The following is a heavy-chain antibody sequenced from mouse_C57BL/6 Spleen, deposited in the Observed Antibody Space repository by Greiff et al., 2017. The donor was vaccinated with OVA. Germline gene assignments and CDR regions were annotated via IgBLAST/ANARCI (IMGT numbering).Heavy chain of an antibody. D-gene: IGHD1-1*01. CDR3: ARPIYYYGSSYGYFDV. V-gene: IGHV1-82*01. CDR2: IYPGDGDT. Sequence: QVQLQQSGPELVKPGASVKISCKASGYAFSSSWMNWVKQRPGKGLEWIGRIYPGDGDTNYNGKIKGKATLTADKSSSTAYMQLSSLTSEDSAVYFCARPIYYYGSSYGYFDVWGTGTTVTVSS. J-gene: IGHJ1*03. CDR1: GYAFSSSW.